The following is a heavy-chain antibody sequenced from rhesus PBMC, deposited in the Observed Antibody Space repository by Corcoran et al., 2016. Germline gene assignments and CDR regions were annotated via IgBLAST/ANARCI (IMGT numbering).Heavy chain of an antibody. V-gene: IGHV3S42*01. CDR2: IKSGGGST. J-gene: IGHJ4*01. D-gene: IGHD2-39*02. CDR1: GFTFSSSW. CDR3: AKDLGYCSGGVCYDY. Sequence: EVQLVESGGGLAKPGGSLRLSCAASGFTFSSSWMNWVRQTPGKGRDGTADIKSGGGSTNYADSVKGRVTISRDNSKNTLSLQMNSLRAEDTAVYYCAKDLGYCSGGVCYDYWGQGVLVTVSS.